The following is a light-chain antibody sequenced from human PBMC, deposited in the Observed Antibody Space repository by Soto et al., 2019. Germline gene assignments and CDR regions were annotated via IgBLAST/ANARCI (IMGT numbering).Light chain of an antibody. J-gene: IGKJ1*01. Sequence: FHMTQSASSLSASVGHRVTITCRASQNIDYYLNWYQLKLGKAPKLLIYGASSRATGIPDRFSGSGSGTDFTLTISRLQPEDFAVYYCQQYGSSQTFGQGTKVDIK. CDR2: GAS. CDR1: QNIDYY. V-gene: IGKV1-39*01. CDR3: QQYGSSQT.